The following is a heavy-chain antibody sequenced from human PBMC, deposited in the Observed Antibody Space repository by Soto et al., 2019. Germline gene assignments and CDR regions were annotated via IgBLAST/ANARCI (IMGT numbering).Heavy chain of an antibody. Sequence: GGSLRLSCAASGFSFSSYAMTWVRQAPGKGLEWVSAISGSGGSTYYAYSVKGRFTISRDNSKNTLYLQMNSLRAEDTAVYYCAKDTSTWPHFFDFWGQGTLLTVSS. J-gene: IGHJ4*02. CDR3: AKDTSTWPHFFDF. CDR1: GFSFSSYA. D-gene: IGHD6-13*01. V-gene: IGHV3-23*01. CDR2: ISGSGGST.